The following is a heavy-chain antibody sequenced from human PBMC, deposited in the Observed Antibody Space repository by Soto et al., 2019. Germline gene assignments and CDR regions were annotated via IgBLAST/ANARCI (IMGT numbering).Heavy chain of an antibody. J-gene: IGHJ4*02. CDR1: GYTFTSYA. V-gene: IGHV1-3*01. Sequence: QVQLVQSGAEVKKPGASVKVSCKASGYTFTSYAMHWVRQAPGQRLEWMGWINAGNGNTKYSQQFQGRVTITRDTSASTAYMELSSLRSEDTAVYYFARDYEYSSSLFDYWGQGTLVTVSS. D-gene: IGHD6-6*01. CDR2: INAGNGNT. CDR3: ARDYEYSSSLFDY.